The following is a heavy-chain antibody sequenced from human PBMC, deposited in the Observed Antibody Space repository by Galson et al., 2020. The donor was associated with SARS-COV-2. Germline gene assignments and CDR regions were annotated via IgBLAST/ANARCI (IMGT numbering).Heavy chain of an antibody. CDR1: GGSFSGYS. CDR3: ARGNRGVVPSPVLGLGPFYSYYYMDV. D-gene: IGHD3-10*01. Sequence: SETLSLTCAVYGGSFSGYSWTWIRLPPGKGLEWIGEVNVGGNTNYSPTRRSRVTVAVDTSKNQFSLNLRSVTAADTALYSCARGNRGVVPSPVLGLGPFYSYYYMDVWATGTTVTVSS. J-gene: IGHJ6*03. CDR2: VNVGGNT. V-gene: IGHV4-34*01.